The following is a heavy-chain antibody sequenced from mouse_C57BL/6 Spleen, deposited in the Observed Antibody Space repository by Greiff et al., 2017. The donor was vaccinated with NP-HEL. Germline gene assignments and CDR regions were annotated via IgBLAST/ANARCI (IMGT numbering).Heavy chain of an antibody. CDR2: ISDGGSYT. V-gene: IGHV5-4*01. J-gene: IGHJ4*01. CDR3: ARDGYYGYAMDY. CDR1: GFTFSSYA. Sequence: EVQGVESGGGLVKPGGSLKLSCAASGFTFSSYAMSWVRQTPEKRLEWVATISDGGSYTYYPDNVKGRFTISRDNAKNNLYLQMSHLKSEDTAMYYCARDGYYGYAMDYWGQGTSVTVSS. D-gene: IGHD2-3*01.